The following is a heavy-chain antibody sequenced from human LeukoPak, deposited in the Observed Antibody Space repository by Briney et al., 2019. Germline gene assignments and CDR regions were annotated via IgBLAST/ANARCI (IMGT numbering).Heavy chain of an antibody. Sequence: PGGSLRLSCAASGFTFSAYEMNWVRQAPGKGLEWVSYIRSSADIIYYADSVKGRFTISRDNAKSSLYLQMKSLRGEDTAVYYCARRGSHYAMDVWGQGTTVTVSS. J-gene: IGHJ6*02. CDR3: ARRGSHYAMDV. D-gene: IGHD2-15*01. CDR2: IRSSADII. V-gene: IGHV3-48*03. CDR1: GFTFSAYE.